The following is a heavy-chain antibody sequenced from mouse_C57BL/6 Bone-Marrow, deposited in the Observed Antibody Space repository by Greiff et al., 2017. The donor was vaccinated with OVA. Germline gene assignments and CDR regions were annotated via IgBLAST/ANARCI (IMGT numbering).Heavy chain of an antibody. CDR1: GYTFTSYG. Sequence: VQLQQSGAELARPGASVKLSCKASGYTFTSYGISWVKQRTGQGLEWIGEIYPRSGNTSYNEKFKGKATLTADTSSSTAYMELRSLTSEDSAVYFCARKLGQGIDYWGQGTSVTVSS. CDR3: ARKLGQGIDY. CDR2: IYPRSGNT. V-gene: IGHV1-81*01. D-gene: IGHD4-1*01. J-gene: IGHJ4*01.